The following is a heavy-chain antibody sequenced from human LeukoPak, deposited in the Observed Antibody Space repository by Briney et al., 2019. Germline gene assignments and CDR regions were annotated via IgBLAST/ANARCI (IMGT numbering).Heavy chain of an antibody. CDR3: ARDHDWAFDL. J-gene: IGHJ4*02. V-gene: IGHV3-48*02. CDR2: INHNAEMI. CDR1: GFPFGSYL. Sequence: GGSLRLSCEGSGFPFGSYLMSWVRQAPGKGLEWIAYINHNAEMIFYPDFVKGRFTISRDNPKKSLYLQMNALRYEDTAIYYCARDHDWAFDLWGQGTLVTVSS. D-gene: IGHD3-9*01.